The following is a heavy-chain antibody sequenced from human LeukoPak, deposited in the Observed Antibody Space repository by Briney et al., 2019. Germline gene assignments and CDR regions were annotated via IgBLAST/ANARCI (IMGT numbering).Heavy chain of an antibody. CDR2: IYPGASET. CDR1: GYRFSNYW. V-gene: IGHV5-51*01. CDR3: ARLIYSQYYFDY. J-gene: IGHJ4*02. Sequence: GESLKISCKGSGYRFSNYWIGWVRQMPGKGLEWMGIIYPGASETKYSPSFQGQVTISDDKSISTAYLQWSSLQASDSAMYYCARLIYSQYYFDYWGQGTLVTVSS. D-gene: IGHD2-15*01.